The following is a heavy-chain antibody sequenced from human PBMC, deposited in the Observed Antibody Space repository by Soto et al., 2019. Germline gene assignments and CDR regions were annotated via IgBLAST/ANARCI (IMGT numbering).Heavy chain of an antibody. V-gene: IGHV5-51*01. CDR1: GYDFTNYW. CDR2: IYPGDSDT. CDR3: ARPGRDGYNLDAFDI. D-gene: IGHD5-12*01. J-gene: IGHJ3*02. Sequence: GESLKISCKASGYDFTNYWIAWVRQMPGKGLEWMGIIYPGDSDTRYSPSFQGQVTISADKSISTAYLQWSSLKASDTAMYYCARPGRDGYNLDAFDIWGQGTMVTVSS.